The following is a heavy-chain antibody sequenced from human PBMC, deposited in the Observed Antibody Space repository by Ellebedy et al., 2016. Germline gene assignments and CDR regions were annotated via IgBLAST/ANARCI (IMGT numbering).Heavy chain of an antibody. CDR3: ARAGDIVATRWDY. CDR1: GYTFTSYA. V-gene: IGHV1-3*01. CDR2: INAGNGNT. D-gene: IGHD5-12*01. J-gene: IGHJ4*02. Sequence: ASVKVSCXASGYTFTSYAMHWVRQAPGQRLEWMGWINAGNGNTKYSQKFQGRVTITRDTSASTAYMELSSLRSEDTAVYYCARAGDIVATRWDYWGQGTLVTVSS.